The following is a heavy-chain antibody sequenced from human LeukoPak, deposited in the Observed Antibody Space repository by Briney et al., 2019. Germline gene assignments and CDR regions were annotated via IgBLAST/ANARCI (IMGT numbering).Heavy chain of an antibody. CDR1: GFDFSNYW. CDR2: INADGSVT. D-gene: IGHD3-22*01. V-gene: IGHV3-74*01. Sequence: AGSLRLSCAGSGFDFSNYWMHWVRQVPGKGLMWVSVINADGSVTTFADSVKGRFTISRDNAENTLYLQMNSLRVEDTAVYYCVRSAFHAGSGNYYDYWGQGTLVTVSS. J-gene: IGHJ4*02. CDR3: VRSAFHAGSGNYYDY.